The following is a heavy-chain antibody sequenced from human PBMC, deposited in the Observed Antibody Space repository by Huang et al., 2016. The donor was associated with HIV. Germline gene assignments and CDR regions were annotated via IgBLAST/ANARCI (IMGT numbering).Heavy chain of an antibody. J-gene: IGHJ4*02. CDR3: AAMVRGVISYFDY. D-gene: IGHD3-10*01. V-gene: IGHV4-39*01. CDR1: DGSISSSSYY. Sequence: QLQLQESGPGLVKPSETLSLTCTVSDGSISSSSYYWGWIRQPPGQGREWIATFFYDGNTYYNPSLKSRVTISVDTSKNQFSLNLSSVTAADTAVYYCAAMVRGVISYFDYWGQGTLVTVSS. CDR2: FFYDGNT.